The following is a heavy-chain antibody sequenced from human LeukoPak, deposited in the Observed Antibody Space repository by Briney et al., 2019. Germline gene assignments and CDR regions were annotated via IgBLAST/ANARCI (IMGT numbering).Heavy chain of an antibody. CDR2: ISGSGDST. Sequence: GGSLRLSCAASGFTFSSYAMSWVRQAPGKGLEWVSAISGSGDSTYYGDSVKGRFTISRDNSKNTLYLQMNSLRAEDTAVYYCAKGSRSIAVDNLCDYWGQGSLVTVSS. CDR3: AKGSRSIAVDNLCDY. CDR1: GFTFSSYA. V-gene: IGHV3-23*01. D-gene: IGHD6-19*01. J-gene: IGHJ4*02.